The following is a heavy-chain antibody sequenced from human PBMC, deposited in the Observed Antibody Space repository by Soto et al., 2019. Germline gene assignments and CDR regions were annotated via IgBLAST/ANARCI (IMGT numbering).Heavy chain of an antibody. D-gene: IGHD3-10*01. CDR3: ARGGRSTMVRGVILDY. Sequence: SETLSLTCAVYGGSFSCYYWSWIRQPPGKGLEWIGEINHSGSTNYNPSLKSRVTISVDTSKNQFSLKLSSVTAADTAVYYCARGGRSTMVRGVILDYWGQGTLVTVSS. CDR1: GGSFSCYY. J-gene: IGHJ4*02. CDR2: INHSGST. V-gene: IGHV4-34*01.